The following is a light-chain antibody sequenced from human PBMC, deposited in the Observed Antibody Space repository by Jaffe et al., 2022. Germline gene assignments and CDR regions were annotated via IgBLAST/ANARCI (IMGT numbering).Light chain of an antibody. CDR3: TSYTGTYSAFYV. CDR2: DIS. CDR1: SSDVGGSGF. Sequence: QSALTQPASVSGSPGQSITISCTGASSDVGGSGFVSWYQQHPGKAPKLLIYDISYRPSGLSDRFSGSKSGNTASLTISGLQAEDEADYYCTSYTGTYSAFYVFGTGTKVTVL. J-gene: IGLJ1*01. V-gene: IGLV2-14*03.